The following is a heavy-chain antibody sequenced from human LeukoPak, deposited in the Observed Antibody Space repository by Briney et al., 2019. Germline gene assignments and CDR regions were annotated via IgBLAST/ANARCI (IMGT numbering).Heavy chain of an antibody. V-gene: IGHV3-33*01. Sequence: TGGSLRLSCAASGFTFRDYGMHWVRQAPGKGLEWVAVIWYDGTNEYYGDSVKGRFTISRDNSKNTLHLQMNSLRAEDTAEYYCAREGLLMVYPRSFDHWGQGTLVTVSS. CDR1: GFTFRDYG. CDR3: AREGLLMVYPRSFDH. J-gene: IGHJ4*02. D-gene: IGHD2-8*01. CDR2: IWYDGTNE.